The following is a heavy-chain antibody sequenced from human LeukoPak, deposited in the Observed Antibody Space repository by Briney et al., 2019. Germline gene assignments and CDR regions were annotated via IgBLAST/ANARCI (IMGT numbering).Heavy chain of an antibody. CDR1: GGTFSSYA. V-gene: IGHV1-69*05. D-gene: IGHD3-10*01. Sequence: GASVKVSCKASGGTFSSYAISWVRQAPGQGLEWMGRIIPIFGTANYAQKFQGRVTITTDESTSTAYMELSSMRSEDTAVYYCVREPYGSGSQPVDYWGQGTLVTVSS. J-gene: IGHJ4*02. CDR2: IIPIFGTA. CDR3: VREPYGSGSQPVDY.